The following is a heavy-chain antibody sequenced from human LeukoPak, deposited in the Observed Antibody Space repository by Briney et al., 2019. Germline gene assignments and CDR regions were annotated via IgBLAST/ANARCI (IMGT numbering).Heavy chain of an antibody. CDR2: VDPSDSYT. J-gene: IGHJ3*02. CDR3: ASLFRDDVFDI. CDR1: GYSFTSYW. D-gene: IGHD3-10*01. V-gene: IGHV5-10-1*01. Sequence: GESLKISCKGSGYSFTSYWISWVRQMPGKGLEWMGRVDPSDSYTNYSPSSQGHVSISADKSTSTAYLQWRSLKASDTAMYYCASLFRDDVFDIWGQGTMVTVSS.